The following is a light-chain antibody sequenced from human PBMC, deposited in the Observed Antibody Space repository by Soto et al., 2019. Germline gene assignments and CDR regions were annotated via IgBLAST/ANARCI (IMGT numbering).Light chain of an antibody. CDR2: GAS. J-gene: IGKJ5*01. Sequence: EIVLTQSPGTLSLSPGERATLSCRASQSVSSSYLAWYQQKPGQAPRLLIYGASSRATGIPDRFSGSGSGTDFTLTISRLETEDFAVYYCQQYGSSPPITFGKGTRREIK. CDR3: QQYGSSPPIT. CDR1: QSVSSSY. V-gene: IGKV3-20*01.